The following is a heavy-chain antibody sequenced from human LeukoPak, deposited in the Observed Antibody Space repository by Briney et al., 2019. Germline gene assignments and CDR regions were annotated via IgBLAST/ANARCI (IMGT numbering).Heavy chain of an antibody. CDR2: INPNSGGT. CDR1: GYTFTGYY. V-gene: IGHV1-2*02. J-gene: IGHJ3*02. CDR3: ARAPYYYGSGSLRTNDAFDI. Sequence: ASVKVSCKASGYTFTGYYMHWVRQAPGQGLEWMGWINPNSGGTNYAQKFQGRVTMTRDTSISTAYMELSRLRSDDTAVYYCARAPYYYGSGSLRTNDAFDIWGQGTIVTVSS. D-gene: IGHD3-10*01.